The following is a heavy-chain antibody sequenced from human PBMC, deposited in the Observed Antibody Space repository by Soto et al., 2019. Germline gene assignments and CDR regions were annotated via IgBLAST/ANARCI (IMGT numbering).Heavy chain of an antibody. CDR3: AKEGYSYGTYYYYYMDV. V-gene: IGHV3-21*04. Sequence: PGGSLGLSCAASGFTFSSYSMKWVRQAPGKGLEWVSSISSSSGYIYYADSVKGRFTISRDNAKNTLFLQMNSLRAEDTAVYYCAKEGYSYGTYYYYYMDVWGKGTTVTVSS. D-gene: IGHD5-18*01. CDR1: GFTFSSYS. J-gene: IGHJ6*03. CDR2: ISSSSGYI.